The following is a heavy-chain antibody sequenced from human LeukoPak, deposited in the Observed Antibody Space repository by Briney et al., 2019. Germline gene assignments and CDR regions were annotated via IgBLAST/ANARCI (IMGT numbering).Heavy chain of an antibody. J-gene: IGHJ6*02. Sequence: ASVTVSCKASGYTFTSYGISWVRQAPGQGLEWMGWISAYNGNTNYAQKLQGRVTMTTDTSTSTAYMELRSLRSDDTAVYYCARVGRRAAGTPSYSSGMDVWAKGPRSPSP. CDR2: ISAYNGNT. CDR1: GYTFTSYG. CDR3: ARVGRRAAGTPSYSSGMDV. D-gene: IGHD6-13*01. V-gene: IGHV1-18*01.